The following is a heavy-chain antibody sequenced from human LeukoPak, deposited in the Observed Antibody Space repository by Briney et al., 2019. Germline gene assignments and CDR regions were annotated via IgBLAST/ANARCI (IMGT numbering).Heavy chain of an antibody. J-gene: IGHJ3*02. CDR2: ISSSGSTI. Sequence: GGSLRLSCAASGFTFSSYEMNWVRQAPGKGLEWVSYISSSGSTIYYADSVKGRLTISRDNAKNSLYLQMNSLRAEDTAVYYCAQQSTDAFDIWGQGTMVTVSS. CDR3: AQQSTDAFDI. D-gene: IGHD6-13*01. CDR1: GFTFSSYE. V-gene: IGHV3-48*03.